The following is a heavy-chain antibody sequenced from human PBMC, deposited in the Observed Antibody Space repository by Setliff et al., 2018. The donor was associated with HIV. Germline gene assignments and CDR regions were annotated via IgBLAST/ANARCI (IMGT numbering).Heavy chain of an antibody. J-gene: IGHJ4*02. CDR1: SGSISSGTYY. V-gene: IGHV4-31*03. CDR2: IDYSGSA. D-gene: IGHD2-21*02. Sequence: PSETLSLTCTVSSGSISSGTYYWSWIRQYPGKGLEWIGYIDYSGSAFYNPSLKSRITISRDTSKNQFSLKLNSMTAADTAMYYCAGGRYFRDISDSRFDFWGQGKLVTVSS. CDR3: AGGRYFRDISDSRFDF.